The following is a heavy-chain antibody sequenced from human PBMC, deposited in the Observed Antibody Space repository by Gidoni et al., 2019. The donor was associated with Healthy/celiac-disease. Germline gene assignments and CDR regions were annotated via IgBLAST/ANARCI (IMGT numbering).Heavy chain of an antibody. Sequence: VQLVQSGAEVKEPGDSGKVSCKVSGYTLTALSMHWVRQAPGKGREWMGGFDPADVETIYAQTFQCRVTMTEDTSTDTAYMELSSLRSEDTAVYYCAAGYSITTGRDYFDYWGQGTLVTVSS. CDR1: GYTLTALS. D-gene: IGHD6-13*01. CDR2: FDPADVET. V-gene: IGHV1-24*01. J-gene: IGHJ4*02. CDR3: AAGYSITTGRDYFDY.